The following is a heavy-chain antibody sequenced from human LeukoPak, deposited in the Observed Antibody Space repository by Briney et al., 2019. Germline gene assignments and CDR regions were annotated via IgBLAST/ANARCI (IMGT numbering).Heavy chain of an antibody. Sequence: SETLSLTCTVSGGSISSSSYYWGWIRQPPRKGLEWIGSIYYSGSTYYNPSLKSRVTISVDTSKNQFSLKLSSVTAADTAVYYCARDPYSSSWYTHPHSWFDPWGQGTLVTVSS. CDR3: ARDPYSSSWYTHPHSWFDP. CDR1: GGSISSSSYY. V-gene: IGHV4-39*07. J-gene: IGHJ5*02. CDR2: IYYSGST. D-gene: IGHD6-13*01.